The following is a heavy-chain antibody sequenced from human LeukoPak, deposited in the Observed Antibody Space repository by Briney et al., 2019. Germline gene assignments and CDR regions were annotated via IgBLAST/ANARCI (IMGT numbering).Heavy chain of an antibody. CDR3: AKELRSNSLYYYMDV. Sequence: GGSLRLSCAASGFIFSSYAMSWVRQAPGKGLEWVSAVSGGGGTTYYADSVKGRFTISRDKSKNTLYLQMNSLRAEDTAVYYCAKELRSNSLYYYMDVWGKGTTVTVSS. V-gene: IGHV3-23*01. D-gene: IGHD6-6*01. CDR1: GFIFSSYA. CDR2: VSGGGGTT. J-gene: IGHJ6*03.